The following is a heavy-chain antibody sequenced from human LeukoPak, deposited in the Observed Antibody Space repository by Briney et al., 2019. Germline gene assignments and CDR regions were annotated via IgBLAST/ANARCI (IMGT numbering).Heavy chain of an antibody. V-gene: IGHV3-53*01. CDR3: ARSSSGWHDY. J-gene: IGHJ4*02. D-gene: IGHD6-19*01. CDR2: IYVDGST. Sequence: GGSLRLSCAASGFIVSSHFMSWVRQAPGKGLEWVSVIYVDGSTYYADTVKGRFTISRDNSKNTLFLQMNSLRADDTAVYYCARSSSGWHDYWGQGTLVNVSS. CDR1: GFIVSSHF.